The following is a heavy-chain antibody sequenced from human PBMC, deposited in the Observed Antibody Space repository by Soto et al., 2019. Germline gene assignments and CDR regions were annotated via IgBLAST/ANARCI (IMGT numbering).Heavy chain of an antibody. J-gene: IGHJ6*03. CDR2: ISHDGSNK. CDR3: AKDSVVPCSSTSCSLYYYYYYMDV. Sequence: GGSLRLSCAASGFTFSSYGMHWVRQAPGKGLEWVAVISHDGSNKYYADSVKGRFTISRDNSKNTLYLQMNSLRAEDTAVYYCAKDSVVPCSSTSCSLYYYYYYMDVWGKGTTVTVSS. D-gene: IGHD2-2*01. CDR1: GFTFSSYG. V-gene: IGHV3-30*18.